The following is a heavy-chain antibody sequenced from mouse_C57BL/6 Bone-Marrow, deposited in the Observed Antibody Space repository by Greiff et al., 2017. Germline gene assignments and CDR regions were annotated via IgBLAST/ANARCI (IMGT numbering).Heavy chain of an antibody. CDR3: ARGPSLFAY. D-gene: IGHD6-1*01. CDR2: ISSGSSTI. J-gene: IGHJ3*01. Sequence: EVKLQESGGGLVKPGGSLKLSCAASGFTFSDYGMHWVRQAPEKGLEWVAYISSGSSTIYYADKVKGRVTISRDNAKNTLFLQMTSLRSEDTAMYYCARGPSLFAYWGQGTLVTVSA. V-gene: IGHV5-17*01. CDR1: GFTFSDYG.